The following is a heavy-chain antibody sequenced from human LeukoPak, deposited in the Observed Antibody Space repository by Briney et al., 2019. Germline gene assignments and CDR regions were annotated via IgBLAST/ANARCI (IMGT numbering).Heavy chain of an antibody. CDR2: VKHDGSEK. Sequence: TGGSLRPSCAVSGLTFSTYWMSWVRQAPGQGLEWVANVKHDGSEKYYVDSVKGRFTISRDNAKNSLFLQMNSLRDEDTAVYYCARGDVYFDYWGQGTLVTVSS. CDR1: GLTFSTYW. J-gene: IGHJ4*02. CDR3: ARGDVYFDY. V-gene: IGHV3-7*03. D-gene: IGHD2-21*02.